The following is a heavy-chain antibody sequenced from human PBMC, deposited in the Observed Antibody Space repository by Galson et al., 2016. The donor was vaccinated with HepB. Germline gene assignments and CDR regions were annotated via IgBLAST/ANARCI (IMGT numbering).Heavy chain of an antibody. CDR1: GGSFSALA. Sequence: SVKVSCKASGGSFSALALSWVRQAPGQGLEWMGMIIPIFHTTTYAEKFQGRVTITADESTTTVHMELTSLRHDDTAVYYCARGASGVYRWFDPWGQGSLVTFSA. CDR2: IIPIFHTT. V-gene: IGHV1-69*13. J-gene: IGHJ5*02. CDR3: ARGASGVYRWFDP. D-gene: IGHD3-10*01.